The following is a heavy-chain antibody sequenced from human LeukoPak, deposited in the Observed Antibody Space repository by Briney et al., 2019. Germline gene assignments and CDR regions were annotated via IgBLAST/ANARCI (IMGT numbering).Heavy chain of an antibody. D-gene: IGHD6-13*01. CDR2: IEQDGSEK. CDR3: ARDGVPAANDC. Sequence: HSGGSLRLSCAASGFTFSRHWMTWVRQAPGKGLEWVANIEQDGSEKYYVDSVKGRFTISRDNAKNSLYLQMNSLRAEDTAVYYCARDGVPAANDCWGQGTLVTVSS. CDR1: GFTFSRHW. J-gene: IGHJ4*02. V-gene: IGHV3-7*01.